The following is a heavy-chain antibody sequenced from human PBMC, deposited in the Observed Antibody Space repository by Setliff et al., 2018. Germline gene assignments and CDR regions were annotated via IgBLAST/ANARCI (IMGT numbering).Heavy chain of an antibody. Sequence: GASVKVSCKASGYTFTDYYIHWVRQAPGQGLEWMGWINPNSGDTDYAQKFQGRVTMTRDTSISTAYMELSRLRFDDTAVYYCARAGSIATRPEYFHHWGQGSQVTVSS. CDR1: GYTFTDYY. D-gene: IGHD6-6*01. J-gene: IGHJ1*01. CDR3: ARAGSIATRPEYFHH. V-gene: IGHV1-2*02. CDR2: INPNSGDT.